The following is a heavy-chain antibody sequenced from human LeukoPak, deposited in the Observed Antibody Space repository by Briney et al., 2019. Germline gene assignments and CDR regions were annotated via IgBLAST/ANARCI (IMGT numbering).Heavy chain of an antibody. J-gene: IGHJ4*02. D-gene: IGHD6-19*01. CDR3: ARVEWLVLGSFDY. CDR1: GYSFSGYY. V-gene: IGHV1-2*02. Sequence: ASVKVSCKASGYSFSGYYLHWVRQAPGQGLEWMGWISPNSGGTNYAQKFQGRVTMTRDTSISTIYMELSRLRSDDTAVYYCARVEWLVLGSFDYWGQGTLVTVSS. CDR2: ISPNSGGT.